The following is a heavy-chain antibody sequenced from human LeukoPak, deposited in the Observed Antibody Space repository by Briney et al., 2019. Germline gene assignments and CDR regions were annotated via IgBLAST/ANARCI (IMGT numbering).Heavy chain of an antibody. D-gene: IGHD2-15*01. CDR3: ARDPISYCSGGSCYGGQGDY. CDR1: GFTFSSYS. CDR2: ISSSSSYI. J-gene: IGHJ4*02. Sequence: GGSLRLSCAASGFTFSSYSMNWARQAPGKGLEWVSSISSSSSYIYYADSVKGRFTISRDNAKNSLYLQMNSLRAEDTAVYYCARDPISYCSGGSCYGGQGDYWGQGTLVTVSS. V-gene: IGHV3-21*01.